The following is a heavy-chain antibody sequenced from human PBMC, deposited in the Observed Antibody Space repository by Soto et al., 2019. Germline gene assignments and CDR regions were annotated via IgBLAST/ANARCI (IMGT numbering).Heavy chain of an antibody. CDR2: ISGSGGST. D-gene: IGHD3-10*01. J-gene: IGHJ5*02. CDR1: GFTFSSYA. V-gene: IGHV3-23*01. CDR3: ATRPGCFNWFDP. Sequence: EVQLLESGGGLVQPGGSLRLSCAASGFTFSSYAMSWVRQAPGKRLEWVSAISGSGGSTYYADSVKGRFTISRDNSKNTLYLQMNSLRAEDTAVYYCATRPGCFNWFDPWGQGTLVTVSS.